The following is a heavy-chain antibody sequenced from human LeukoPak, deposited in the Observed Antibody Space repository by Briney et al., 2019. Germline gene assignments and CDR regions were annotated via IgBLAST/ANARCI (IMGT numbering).Heavy chain of an antibody. CDR3: AKGGDDFWSGYTLIDY. V-gene: IGHV3-23*01. D-gene: IGHD3-3*01. CDR2: ISGSGGST. Sequence: AGGSLRLSCAASGFTFSSYAMSWVRQAPGKGLEWVSAISGSGGSTYYADSVKGRFTISRDNSKNTLYLQMNSLRAEDTAVYYCAKGGDDFWSGYTLIDYWGQGTLVTVSS. J-gene: IGHJ4*02. CDR1: GFTFSSYA.